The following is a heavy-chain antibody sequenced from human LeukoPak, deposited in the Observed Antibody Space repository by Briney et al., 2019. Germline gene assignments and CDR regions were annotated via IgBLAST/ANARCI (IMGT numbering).Heavy chain of an antibody. D-gene: IGHD3-3*01. CDR2: INHSGST. CDR3: ARGLDFGVVIPHYYYHGMDV. V-gene: IGHV4-34*01. J-gene: IGHJ6*02. Sequence: SETLSLTCAVYGGSFSGYYWSWIRQPPGKGLEWIGEINHSGSTNYNPSLKSRVTISVDTSKNQFSLKLSSVTAADTAVYYCARGLDFGVVIPHYYYHGMDVWGQGTTVTVSS. CDR1: GGSFSGYY.